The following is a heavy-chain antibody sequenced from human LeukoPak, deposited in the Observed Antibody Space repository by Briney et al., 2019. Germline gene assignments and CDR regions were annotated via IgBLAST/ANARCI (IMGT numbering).Heavy chain of an antibody. CDR1: GLTFRTSA. Sequence: SVKVSCKASGLTFRTSAMQWVRPTRGQGLEWIGWTVLGSGDTNYAQSLKERVTITRDMSTSTAYMELSSLRSEDTAMYYCAAGFSNHWYIYWGQGTLVTVSS. V-gene: IGHV1-58*02. J-gene: IGHJ4*02. D-gene: IGHD1-14*01. CDR3: AAGFSNHWYIY. CDR2: TVLGSGDT.